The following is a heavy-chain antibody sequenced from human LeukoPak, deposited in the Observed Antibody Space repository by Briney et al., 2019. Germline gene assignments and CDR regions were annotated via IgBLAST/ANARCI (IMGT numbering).Heavy chain of an antibody. CDR2: ISYDGSNK. Sequence: PGGSLRLSCAASGFTFSSYAMHWVRQAPGKGLEWVAVISYDGSNKYYADSVKGRFTISRDTSKNTLYVQMNSLRAEDTAVYYCARAIATVTTMSGFDPWGQGTLVTVSS. V-gene: IGHV3-30*04. J-gene: IGHJ5*02. D-gene: IGHD4-17*01. CDR1: GFTFSSYA. CDR3: ARAIATVTTMSGFDP.